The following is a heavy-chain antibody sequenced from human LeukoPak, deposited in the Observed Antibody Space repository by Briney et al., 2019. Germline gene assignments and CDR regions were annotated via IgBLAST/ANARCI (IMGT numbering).Heavy chain of an antibody. CDR3: ARMHASARWFGELYPDY. CDR1: GYTFTSYA. V-gene: IGHV7-4-1*02. J-gene: IGHJ4*02. CDR2: INTNTGNP. Sequence: ASVKVSCKASGYTFTSYAMNWVRQAPGQGLEWMGWINTNTGNPTYAQGFTGRFVFSLDTSVSTAYLQISSLKAEDTAVYYCARMHASARWFGELYPDYWGQGTLVTVSS. D-gene: IGHD3-10*01.